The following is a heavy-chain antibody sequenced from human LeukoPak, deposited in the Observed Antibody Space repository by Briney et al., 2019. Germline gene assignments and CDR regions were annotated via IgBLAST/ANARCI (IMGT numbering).Heavy chain of an antibody. CDR1: KFTFNSYW. CDR2: IKQDGSDK. CDR3: ARDYYYYMDV. V-gene: IGHV3-7*01. J-gene: IGHJ6*03. Sequence: GGSLRLPCAASKFTFNSYWMTWVRQAPEKGLEWVANIKQDGSDKYYVDSVKGRFTISRDNAKNSLYLQMNSLRAEDTAVYYCARDYYYYMDVWGNGTTVTVSS.